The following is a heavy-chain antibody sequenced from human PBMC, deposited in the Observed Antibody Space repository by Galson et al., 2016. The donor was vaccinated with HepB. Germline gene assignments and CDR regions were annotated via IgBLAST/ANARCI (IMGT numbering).Heavy chain of an antibody. D-gene: IGHD5/OR15-5a*01. J-gene: IGHJ4*02. Sequence: SLRLSCAASGFTVSGNWMSWVRQAPGKGLEWVSTSQRDGDTYYADSVMGRFTISRDNSENTLYLQMSNLRPDDTAVYYCAGVSRFQVDYWGQGTLVTVSS. CDR2: SQRDGDT. CDR1: GFTVSGNW. CDR3: AGVSRFQVDY. V-gene: IGHV3-66*02.